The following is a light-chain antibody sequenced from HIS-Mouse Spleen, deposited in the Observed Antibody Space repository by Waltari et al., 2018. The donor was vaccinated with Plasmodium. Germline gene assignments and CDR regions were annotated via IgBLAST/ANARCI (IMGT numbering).Light chain of an antibody. CDR1: QSVSSN. J-gene: IGKJ3*01. V-gene: IGKV3-15*01. CDR3: QQYNNWSFT. CDR2: GAS. Sequence: EIVMTQYTATLSVSPGERATLPCRASQSVSSNLAWYQQKPGQAPRLLIYGASTRATGIPARFSGSGSGTEFTLTISSLQSEDFAVYYCQQYNNWSFTFGPGTKVDIK.